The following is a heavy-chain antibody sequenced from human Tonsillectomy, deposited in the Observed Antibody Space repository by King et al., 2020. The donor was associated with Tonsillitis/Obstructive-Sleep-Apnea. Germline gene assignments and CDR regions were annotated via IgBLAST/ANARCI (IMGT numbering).Heavy chain of an antibody. J-gene: IGHJ4*02. D-gene: IGHD6-6*01. V-gene: IGHV4-39*01. CDR1: GGSISSSSYY. Sequence: QLQESGPGLVKPSETLSHTCTVSGGSISSSSYYWDWIRQPPGKGLEWIGSIYYSGSTYYNSSLKSRVTISVDTSKNQFSLKLSSVTAADTAVYYCARRGYSSSSGLPAFFDYWGQGTLVTVSS. CDR2: IYYSGST. CDR3: ARRGYSSSSGLPAFFDY.